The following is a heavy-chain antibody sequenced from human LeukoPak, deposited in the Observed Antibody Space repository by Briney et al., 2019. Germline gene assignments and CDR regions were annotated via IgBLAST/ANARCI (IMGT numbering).Heavy chain of an antibody. D-gene: IGHD3-22*01. V-gene: IGHV1-69*05. Sequence: SVKVSCKASGGTFSSYAISWVRQAPGQGLEWMGRINPIFGTANYAQKFQGRVTITTDESTSTAYMELSSLRSEDTAVYYCARDLFVRITMIVEYGFDIWGQGTMVTVSS. CDR3: ARDLFVRITMIVEYGFDI. CDR1: GGTFSSYA. CDR2: INPIFGTA. J-gene: IGHJ3*02.